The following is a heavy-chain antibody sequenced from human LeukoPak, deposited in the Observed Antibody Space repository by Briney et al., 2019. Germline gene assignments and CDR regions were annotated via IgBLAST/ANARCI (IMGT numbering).Heavy chain of an antibody. J-gene: IGHJ4*02. D-gene: IGHD3-22*01. CDR2: INYSGST. Sequence: SETLSLTCAVYGGSFIGYDWTWIRQPPGKGLEWIGNINYSGSTHFNASLKSRVTISVDASKNQFSLKLSSVTAADTAVYYCGRRVAGSGYRDYWGQGTLVTVSS. CDR1: GGSFIGYD. V-gene: IGHV4-34*01. CDR3: GRRVAGSGYRDY.